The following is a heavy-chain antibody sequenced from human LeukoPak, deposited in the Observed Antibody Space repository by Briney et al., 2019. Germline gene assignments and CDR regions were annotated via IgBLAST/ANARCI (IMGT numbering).Heavy chain of an antibody. J-gene: IGHJ4*02. CDR1: GDSISSSGYY. CDR2: IHHSGSA. V-gene: IGHV4-39*07. D-gene: IGHD4-23*01. Sequence: SETLSLTCTVSGDSISSSGYYWGWIRQPPGKGLEWIGTIHHSGSADDNPSLKSRVTISVDTSKNQFSLKLRSVTAADTAVYYCGRVGAAHPSDYGGYYYFDYWGQGNLVTVSS. CDR3: GRVGAAHPSDYGGYYYFDY.